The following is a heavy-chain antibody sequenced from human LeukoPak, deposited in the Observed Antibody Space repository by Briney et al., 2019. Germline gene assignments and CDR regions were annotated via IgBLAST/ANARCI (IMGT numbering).Heavy chain of an antibody. CDR2: ISYDGSNK. V-gene: IGHV3-30*01. J-gene: IGHJ5*02. CDR3: ARYYYDSSGYYVEGNWFDP. Sequence: QPGRSLRLSCAASGFTFSSYAMYWVRQAPGKGLEWVAVISYDGSNKYYADSVKGRFTISRDNSKNTLYLQMNSLRAEDTAVYYCARYYYDSSGYYVEGNWFDPWGQGTLVTVSS. D-gene: IGHD3-22*01. CDR1: GFTFSSYA.